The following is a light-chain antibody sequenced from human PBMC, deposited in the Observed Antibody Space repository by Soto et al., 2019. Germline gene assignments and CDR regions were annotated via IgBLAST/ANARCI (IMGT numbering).Light chain of an antibody. V-gene: IGKV1-17*01. CDR2: ASS. CDR1: QDIRIA. J-gene: IGKJ1*01. CDR3: QQYNSYSQT. Sequence: DIQMTQSPSSLSASVGDRVTITCRASQDIRIALDWYQQKPGKAPRRLIYASSSLQSGVPSRFSGSGSGTEFTLTISSLQPDDFATYYCQQYNSYSQTFGQGTKVDIK.